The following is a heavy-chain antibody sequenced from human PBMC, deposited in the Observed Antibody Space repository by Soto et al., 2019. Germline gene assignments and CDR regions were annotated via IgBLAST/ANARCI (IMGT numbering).Heavy chain of an antibody. CDR3: ARGSTDSYPGSRISDF. Sequence: GGSLRLSCVASGMTFGSRAMSWVRQAPGEGLEWVSSITDSGGDAKYADSVRGRFTISRDNSKNTLYLQMSSLRAEDSAVYYCARGSTDSYPGSRISDFWGRGTLVTVSS. CDR2: ITDSGGDA. CDR1: GMTFGSRA. V-gene: IGHV3-23*01. D-gene: IGHD3-10*01. J-gene: IGHJ4*02.